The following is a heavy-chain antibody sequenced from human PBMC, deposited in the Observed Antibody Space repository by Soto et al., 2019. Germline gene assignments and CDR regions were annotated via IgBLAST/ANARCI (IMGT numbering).Heavy chain of an antibody. CDR2: ISYDGSNK. CDR3: VKDSIVVVVAALDY. J-gene: IGHJ4*02. V-gene: IGHV3-30*18. D-gene: IGHD2-15*01. CDR1: GFTFSSYG. Sequence: GGSLRLSCAASGFTFSSYGMHWVRQAPGKGLEWVAVISYDGSNKYYADSVKGRFTISRDNSKNTLYLQMNSLRAEDTAVYYCVKDSIVVVVAALDYWGQGTLVTVSS.